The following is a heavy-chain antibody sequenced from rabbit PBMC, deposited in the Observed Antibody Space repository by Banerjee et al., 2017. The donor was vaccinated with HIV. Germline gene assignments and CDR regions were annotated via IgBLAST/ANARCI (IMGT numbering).Heavy chain of an antibody. V-gene: IGHV1S40*01. Sequence: QSLEESGGDLVKPEGSLTLTCTASGFSFSSSYWMNWVRQAPGKGLEWIACIYASNSGNTYYATWAKGRFTIAKTSSTTVTLQMTSLTAADMATYFCAREGYYGMDLWGQGTLVTVS. CDR1: GFSFSSSYW. CDR3: AREGYYGMDL. J-gene: IGHJ6*01. CDR2: IYASNSGNT.